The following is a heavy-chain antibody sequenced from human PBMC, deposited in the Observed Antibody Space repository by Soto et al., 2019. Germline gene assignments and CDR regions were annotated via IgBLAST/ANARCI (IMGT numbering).Heavy chain of an antibody. Sequence: QVQLVESGGGVVQPGRSLRLSCAASGFTFSSYGMHWVRQAPGKGLEWVAVISYDGSNKYYADSVKGRFTISRDNSKNTLYLQMNGLRAEDTAVYYCAKDKSSGWELDYWGQGTLVTVSS. V-gene: IGHV3-30*18. CDR2: ISYDGSNK. J-gene: IGHJ4*02. CDR1: GFTFSSYG. CDR3: AKDKSSGWELDY. D-gene: IGHD6-19*01.